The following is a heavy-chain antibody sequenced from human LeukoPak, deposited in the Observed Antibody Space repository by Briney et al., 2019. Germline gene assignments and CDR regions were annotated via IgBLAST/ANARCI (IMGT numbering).Heavy chain of an antibody. CDR2: INSDGSST. CDR3: ASKLEYSSSYADDYFDY. J-gene: IGHJ4*02. CDR1: GFTFSSYW. Sequence: GGSLRLSCAASGFTFSSYWMHWVRQAPGKGLVWVSRINSDGSSTSYADSVKGRFTISRDNAQNTLYLQMNSLRAEDTAVYYCASKLEYSSSYADDYFDYWGQGTLVTVSS. V-gene: IGHV3-74*01. D-gene: IGHD6-6*01.